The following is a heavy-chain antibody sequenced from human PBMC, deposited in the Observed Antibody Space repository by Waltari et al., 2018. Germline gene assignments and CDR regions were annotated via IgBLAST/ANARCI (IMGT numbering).Heavy chain of an antibody. CDR1: GFSIRSGDY. D-gene: IGHD3-10*01. J-gene: IGHJ4*02. CDR3: AKRGGTSPFGY. Sequence: QVQLQESGPGLVRPSETLSLTCSVSGFSIRSGDYWGWLRQPPGKGLEWIATLHHSGCTYYSPSLKSRATISVDTSKNQFSLKMTSVTAADTAVYYCAKRGGTSPFGYWGQGTLVTVSS. V-gene: IGHV4-38-2*02. CDR2: LHHSGCT.